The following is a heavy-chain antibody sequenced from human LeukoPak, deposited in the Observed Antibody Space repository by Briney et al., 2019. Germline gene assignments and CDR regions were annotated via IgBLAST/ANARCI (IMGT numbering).Heavy chain of an antibody. J-gene: IGHJ6*03. D-gene: IGHD6-6*01. V-gene: IGHV4-4*07. CDR2: IYTNGST. CDR3: ARDWGVEGRPGYMDV. CDR1: GGSFSGYY. Sequence: SETLSLTCAVYGGSFSGYYWSWIRQPAGKGLEWIGHIYTNGSTKYKSSLKSRVTMSVDTTKNQLSLKLSSVTAADTAVYFCARDWGVEGRPGYMDVWGKGTTVTVSS.